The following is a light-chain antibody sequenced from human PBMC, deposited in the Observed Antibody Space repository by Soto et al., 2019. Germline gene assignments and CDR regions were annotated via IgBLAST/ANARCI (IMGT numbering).Light chain of an antibody. CDR2: GAS. CDR3: QQYNNWPPYT. J-gene: IGKJ2*01. CDR1: QSVSSN. V-gene: IGKV3-15*01. Sequence: EIVMTHSPATLSVSPGERATLSCRASQSVSSNLAWYQQKPDQAPKLLIYGASTRASGIPARFSGSGSGTEFTLTVSSLQSEDFAVYYCQQYNNWPPYTFGQGTKLEIK.